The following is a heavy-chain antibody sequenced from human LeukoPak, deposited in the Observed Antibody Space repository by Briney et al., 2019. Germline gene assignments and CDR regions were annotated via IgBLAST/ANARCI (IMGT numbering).Heavy chain of an antibody. Sequence: SETLSLTCTVSGGSISSYYWSWIRQPPGKGLEWIGDIYYSGSTNYDPSLKSRVTISVDTSKNQFSLRLSSVTAADTAVYYSARLASGSYGPLTPFDYWGQGTLVTVSS. J-gene: IGHJ4*02. CDR1: GGSISSYY. CDR3: ARLASGSYGPLTPFDY. D-gene: IGHD1-26*01. V-gene: IGHV4-59*08. CDR2: IYYSGST.